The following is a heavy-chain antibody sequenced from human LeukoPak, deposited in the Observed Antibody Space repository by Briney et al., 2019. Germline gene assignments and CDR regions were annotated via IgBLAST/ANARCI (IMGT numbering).Heavy chain of an antibody. V-gene: IGHV3-11*03. CDR2: ISSRSSHT. CDR3: ARFSSGWYYFDY. J-gene: IGHJ4*02. CDR1: GFTFSAYY. D-gene: IGHD6-19*01. Sequence: PGGSLRLSCAASGFTFSAYYMSWIRQAPGKGLEWVSYISSRSSHTNYADSVKGRFTISRDNAKNSLYLQMNSLRAEDTAVYYCARFSSGWYYFDYWGQGTLVTVSS.